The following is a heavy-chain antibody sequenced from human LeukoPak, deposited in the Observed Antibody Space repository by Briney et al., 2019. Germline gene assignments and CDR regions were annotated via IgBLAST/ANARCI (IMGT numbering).Heavy chain of an antibody. J-gene: IGHJ4*02. CDR3: ARDHSGYDKTPGY. CDR1: GYTFTGYY. Sequence: ASVKVSCKASGYTFTGYYMHWVRQAPGQGLEWMGWINPNSGGTNYAQKFQGWVTMTRDTSISTAYMELSRLRSDDTAVYYCARDHSGYDKTPGYWGQGTLVTVSS. V-gene: IGHV1-2*04. D-gene: IGHD5-12*01. CDR2: INPNSGGT.